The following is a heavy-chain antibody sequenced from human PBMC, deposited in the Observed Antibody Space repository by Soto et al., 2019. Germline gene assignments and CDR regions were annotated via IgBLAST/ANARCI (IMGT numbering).Heavy chain of an antibody. J-gene: IGHJ5*02. D-gene: IGHD7-27*01. Sequence: EVQLVESGGGLVQPGESLRLSCAASGFTVSNNYMSWARQAPGKGLEWVSFIYSGGNTYYADSVKGRFTISRDKSKNTLYLQMNNLRVEDTAVYYCTRRPGSWGQGTLVTVSS. V-gene: IGHV3-66*01. CDR2: IYSGGNT. CDR1: GFTVSNNY. CDR3: TRRPGS.